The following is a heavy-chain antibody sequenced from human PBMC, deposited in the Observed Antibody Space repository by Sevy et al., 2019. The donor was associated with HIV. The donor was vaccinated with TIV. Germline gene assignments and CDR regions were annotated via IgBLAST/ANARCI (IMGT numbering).Heavy chain of an antibody. CDR2: IWYDGSNK. V-gene: IGHV3-33*01. Sequence: GGSLRLSCAASGFTFSSYGMHWVRQAPGKGLGWVAVIWYDGSNKYYADSVKGRFTISRDNSKNTLYLQMNSLRAEDTAVYYCARDEEQQVDYWGQGTLVTVSS. CDR1: GFTFSSYG. J-gene: IGHJ4*02. D-gene: IGHD6-13*01. CDR3: ARDEEQQVDY.